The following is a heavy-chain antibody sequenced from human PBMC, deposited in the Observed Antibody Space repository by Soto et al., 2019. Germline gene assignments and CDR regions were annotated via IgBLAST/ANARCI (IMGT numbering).Heavy chain of an antibody. CDR1: GFTFSSYS. Sequence: GGSLRLSCAASGFTFSSYSMNWVRQAPGKGLEWVSSISSSSSYIYYADSVKGRFTISRDNAKNSLYLQMNSLRAEDTAVYYCYSGYDYLEYYYYGMDVWGQGTTVTVSS. D-gene: IGHD5-12*01. V-gene: IGHV3-21*01. CDR2: ISSSSSYI. CDR3: YSGYDYLEYYYYGMDV. J-gene: IGHJ6*02.